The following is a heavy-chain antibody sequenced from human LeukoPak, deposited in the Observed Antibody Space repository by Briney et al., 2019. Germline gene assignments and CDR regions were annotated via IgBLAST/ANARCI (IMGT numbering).Heavy chain of an antibody. V-gene: IGHV3-33*06. D-gene: IGHD2-2*01. Sequence: PGGSLRLSCAASGFTFSSYAMSWVRQAPGKGLEWVAVIWHDGSHKYYAESVKGRFTISRDNSNNTLYLQLTSLRAEDTAVFYCAKASSASPSSLNFWGQGTLVTVSS. CDR1: GFTFSSYA. J-gene: IGHJ4*02. CDR3: AKASSASPSSLNF. CDR2: IWHDGSHK.